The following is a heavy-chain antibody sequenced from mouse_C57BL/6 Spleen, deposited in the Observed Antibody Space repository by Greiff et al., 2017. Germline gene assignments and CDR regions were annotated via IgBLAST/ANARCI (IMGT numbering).Heavy chain of an antibody. CDR3: ARSGDGYYDWYFDV. Sequence: VKLQQPGAELVRPGSSVKLSCKASGYTFTSYWMHWVKQRPIQGLEWIGNIDPSDSETHYNQKFKDKATLTVDKSSSTAYMQLSSLTSEDSAVYYCARSGDGYYDWYFDVWGTGTTVTVSS. D-gene: IGHD2-3*01. V-gene: IGHV1-52*01. CDR2: IDPSDSET. CDR1: GYTFTSYW. J-gene: IGHJ1*03.